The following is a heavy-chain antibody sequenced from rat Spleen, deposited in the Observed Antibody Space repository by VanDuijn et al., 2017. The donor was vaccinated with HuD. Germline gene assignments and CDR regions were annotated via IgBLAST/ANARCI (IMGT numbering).Heavy chain of an antibody. CDR2: ISTSGGTT. V-gene: IGHV5-25*01. J-gene: IGHJ2*01. CDR3: ATWDYGSY. CDR1: GFTFSDYY. Sequence: EVQLVESGGGLVQPGSPLKLSCAASGFTFSDYYMAWVRQAPKKGLEWVASISTSGGTTYYRDSVKGRFTISRENVKSSLYLQMDSLRSEDRATYYCATWDYGSYWGQGVMVTVSS. D-gene: IGHD1-3*01.